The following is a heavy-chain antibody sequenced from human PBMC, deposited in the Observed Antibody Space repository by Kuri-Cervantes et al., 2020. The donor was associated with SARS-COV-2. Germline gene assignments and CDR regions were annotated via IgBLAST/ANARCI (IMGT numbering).Heavy chain of an antibody. J-gene: IGHJ4*02. CDR3: ARLLFWSGFVDS. CDR2: IYPADSET. V-gene: IGHV5-51*01. Sequence: GESLKISCQGSGYSFSSYWIGWVRQMPGKGLEWMGIIYPADSETRYSPSFQGQVTISADGSINTAYLQWSSLKASDTAMYYCARLLFWSGFVDSWGQGTLVTVSS. D-gene: IGHD3-3*01. CDR1: GYSFSSYW.